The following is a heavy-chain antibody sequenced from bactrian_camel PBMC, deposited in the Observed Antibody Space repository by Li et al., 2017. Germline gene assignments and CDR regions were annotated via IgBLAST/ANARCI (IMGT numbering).Heavy chain of an antibody. CDR2: TIDDDGIT. CDR1: GYDVSRYC. V-gene: IGHV3S44*01. J-gene: IGHJ6*01. Sequence: DVQLVESGGGSVQAGGSLRLSCAASGYDVSRYCMGWFRQYPGKQREGVATIDDDGITSYIDSVKGRFTLSQDNAKNTLYLQMNSLKPEDTAMYYCAARFLCIGGFHTVPGYWGQGTQVTVS. D-gene: IGHD1*01. CDR3: AARFLCIGGFHTVPGY.